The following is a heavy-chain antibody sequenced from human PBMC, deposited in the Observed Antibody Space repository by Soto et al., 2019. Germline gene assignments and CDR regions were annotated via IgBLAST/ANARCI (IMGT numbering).Heavy chain of an antibody. D-gene: IGHD6-13*01. V-gene: IGHV4-4*02. CDR2: IHHSGST. Sequence: QVQLQESGPGLVRPSGTASLTCAVSDVSISSDNWWSWVRQPPGKALEWIGEIHHSGSTNYNPSLKSRVTMSVVPSKDLFSLTLNSVTAADTAFYYCARDQGSHPGDWGQGTLVSVSS. CDR3: ARDQGSHPGD. CDR1: DVSISSDNW. J-gene: IGHJ4*02.